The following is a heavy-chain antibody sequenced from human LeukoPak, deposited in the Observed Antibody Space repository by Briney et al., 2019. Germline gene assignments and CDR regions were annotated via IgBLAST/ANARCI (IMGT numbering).Heavy chain of an antibody. CDR2: VSGDGDTT. Sequence: TGGSLRLSCAASGFHFRDFSMHWVRQVPGKGLEWVSLVSGDGDTTHYADSVKGRFTISRDNNKNSLFLQMNSLRVEDTAFYYCAKGNNSLSFNFDYWGQGALVTVSS. D-gene: IGHD2/OR15-2a*01. V-gene: IGHV3-43*02. J-gene: IGHJ4*02. CDR1: GFHFRDFS. CDR3: AKGNNSLSFNFDY.